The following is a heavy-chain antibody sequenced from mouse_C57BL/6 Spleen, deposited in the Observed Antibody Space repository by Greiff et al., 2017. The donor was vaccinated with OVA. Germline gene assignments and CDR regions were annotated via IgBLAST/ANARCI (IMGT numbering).Heavy chain of an antibody. V-gene: IGHV1-63*01. CDR1: GYTFTNYW. J-gene: IGHJ2*01. CDR2: IYPGGGYT. CDR3: ARRGGAFDY. Sequence: VKLVESGAELVRPGTSVKMSCKASGYTFTNYWIGWAKQRPGHGLEWIGDIYPGGGYTNYNEKFKGKATLTADKSSSTAYMQFSSLTSEDSAIYYCARRGGAFDYWGQGTTLTVSS.